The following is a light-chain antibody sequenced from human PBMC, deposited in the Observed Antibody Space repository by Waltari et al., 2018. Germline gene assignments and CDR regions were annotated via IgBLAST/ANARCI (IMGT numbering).Light chain of an antibody. CDR1: QSVSAY. Sequence: EVVLTQSPATLSLSPGEGATLSCRASQSVSAYVAWYQQKPGQAPRLLIYGSSTRATGVPDRFSGRGSGTDFSLTISSVEPEDFAVYYCQHTTDWPPAFTFGPGTRVDLK. CDR3: QHTTDWPPAFT. J-gene: IGKJ3*01. V-gene: IGKV3-11*01. CDR2: GSS.